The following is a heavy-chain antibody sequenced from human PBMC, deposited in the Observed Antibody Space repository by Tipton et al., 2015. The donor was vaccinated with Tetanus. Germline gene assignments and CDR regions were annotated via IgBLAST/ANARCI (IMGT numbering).Heavy chain of an antibody. CDR1: GASLSNGDYY. V-gene: IGHV4-30-4*01. J-gene: IGHJ6*02. D-gene: IGHD3-16*01. Sequence: LSLTCSVSGASLSNGDYYWSWIRQPPGKGLESIGYIYYSGSTYYNPSLRSRVTISVDTSKNQFSLRLSSVTAADTAVYYCARDHGITWGGMGYYYGMDVWGQGTTVPVSS. CDR3: ARDHGITWGGMGYYYGMDV. CDR2: IYYSGST.